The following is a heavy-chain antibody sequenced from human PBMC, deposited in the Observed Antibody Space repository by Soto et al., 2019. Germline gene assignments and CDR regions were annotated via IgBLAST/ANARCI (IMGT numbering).Heavy chain of an antibody. J-gene: IGHJ4*02. CDR1: GGSISSNY. D-gene: IGHD6-13*01. CDR2: IYYSGST. Sequence: QVQLQESGPGLVKPSETLSLTCNVSGGSISSNYWSWIRQPPGKGLEWIGYIYYSGSTNYNPSLKSRVTISVDTSKNQFSLKLSSVTAADTAVYYCASRIAAAGTGFFYWGQGTLVTVSS. V-gene: IGHV4-59*01. CDR3: ASRIAAAGTGFFY.